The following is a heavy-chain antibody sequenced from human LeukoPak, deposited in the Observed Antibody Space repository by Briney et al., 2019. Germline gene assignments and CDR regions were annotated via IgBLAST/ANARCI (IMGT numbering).Heavy chain of an antibody. CDR2: VYSSGDT. V-gene: IGHV4-59*08. D-gene: IGHD3-16*01. CDR3: ARLKLGAYFDL. Sequence: PSETLSLTCTVSGGSTSSDYWSWIRQSPGKGLEWVGYVYSSGDTGKNPSLKSRVTILLDTSKNQCFLKLTSVSAADTAVYYCARLKLGAYFDLWGRGTLVTVSS. J-gene: IGHJ2*01. CDR1: GGSTSSDY.